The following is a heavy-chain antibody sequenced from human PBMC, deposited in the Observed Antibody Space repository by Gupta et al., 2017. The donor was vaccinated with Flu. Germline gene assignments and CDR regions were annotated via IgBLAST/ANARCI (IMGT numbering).Heavy chain of an antibody. CDR2: IYPNETN. CDR3: ARMESKKGWFDP. CDR1: CVPIGSNY. D-gene: IGHD3-3*01. V-gene: IGHV4-4*07. J-gene: IGHJ5*02. Sequence: CTISCVPIGSNYWGWVRQPAGKRLEGIGRIYPNETNNDNPSLKTRVTLSVDTTKNQFSLRLTSVTAADTAVYYCARMESKKGWFDPGGQGTLVIVSS.